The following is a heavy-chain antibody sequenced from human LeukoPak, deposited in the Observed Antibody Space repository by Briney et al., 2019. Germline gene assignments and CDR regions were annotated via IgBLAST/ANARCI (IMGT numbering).Heavy chain of an antibody. V-gene: IGHV5-51*04. Sequence: GESLKISCDGSGYEFTSYWIGWVRQMPGKGLEWMGIIYPGDSDTRYSPSFQGQVTISADKPISTAYLQWSSLKASDTAMYYCARDSYGYSSPSVAFDIWGQGTMVTVSS. CDR3: ARDSYGYSSPSVAFDI. CDR2: IYPGDSDT. D-gene: IGHD6-19*01. CDR1: GYEFTSYW. J-gene: IGHJ3*02.